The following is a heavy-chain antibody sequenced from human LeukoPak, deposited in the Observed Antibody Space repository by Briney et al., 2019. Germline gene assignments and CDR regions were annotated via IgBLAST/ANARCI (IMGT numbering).Heavy chain of an antibody. Sequence: GASVKVSSKASGYSFTGYFLQRVGQAPGQALEWMGWINPNSGDSNYAQKFQGRVTMTRDTSISTAYMELSRLRSDDAAVYYCARRFYYAMDVCGQGTTVTVSS. CDR1: GYSFTGYF. D-gene: IGHD3-16*01. J-gene: IGHJ6*02. CDR2: INPNSGDS. CDR3: ARRFYYAMDV. V-gene: IGHV1-2*02.